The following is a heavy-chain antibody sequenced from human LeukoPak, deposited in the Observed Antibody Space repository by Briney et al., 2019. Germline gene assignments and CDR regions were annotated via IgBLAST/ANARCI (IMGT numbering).Heavy chain of an antibody. V-gene: IGHV1-2*02. CDR3: ARDYSTGDFWSGYHHRPWFDP. J-gene: IGHJ5*02. D-gene: IGHD3-3*01. Sequence: GASVKVSCKASGYTFTGYYMHWVRQAPGQGLEWMGWINPNSGGTNYAQKFQGRVTMTRDTSISTAYMELSRLRSDDTAVYYCARDYSTGDFWSGYHHRPWFDPWGQGTLVTVSS. CDR2: INPNSGGT. CDR1: GYTFTGYY.